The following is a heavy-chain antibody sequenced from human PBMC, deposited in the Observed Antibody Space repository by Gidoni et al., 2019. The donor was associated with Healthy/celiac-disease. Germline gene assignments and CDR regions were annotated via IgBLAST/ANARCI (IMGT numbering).Heavy chain of an antibody. J-gene: IGHJ4*02. CDR2: ISSSGSTI. D-gene: IGHD6-13*01. V-gene: IGHV3-11*01. Sequence: APGKGLEWVSYISSSGSTIYYADSVKGRITISRDNAKNSLYLQMNSLSAEDTAVYYCERAAAAGLFDYWGQGTLVTVSS. CDR3: ERAAAAGLFDY.